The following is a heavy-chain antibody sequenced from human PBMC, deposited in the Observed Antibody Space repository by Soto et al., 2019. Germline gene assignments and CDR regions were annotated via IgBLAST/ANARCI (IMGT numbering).Heavy chain of an antibody. Sequence: SETLSLTCTVSGGSISSYYWSWIRQPAGKGLEWIGRIYTSGSTNYNPSLKSRVTMSVDTSKNQFFLKLSSVTAADTAVYYCARGYCNGCSCYYNWFDPWGQGTLVTVSS. CDR1: GGSISSYY. CDR2: IYTSGST. J-gene: IGHJ5*02. CDR3: ARGYCNGCSCYYNWFDP. V-gene: IGHV4-4*07. D-gene: IGHD2-15*01.